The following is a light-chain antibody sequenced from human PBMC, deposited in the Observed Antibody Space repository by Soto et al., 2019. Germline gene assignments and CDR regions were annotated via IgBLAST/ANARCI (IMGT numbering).Light chain of an antibody. Sequence: PGERAPLSCMASQSVSSSYLAWYQQKPGQAPRLLIYGASSRATGIPDRFSGSGSGTDFTLTISRLEPEDFAVYYCQQYGSSFTFGPGTKVDIK. CDR3: QQYGSSFT. CDR2: GAS. CDR1: QSVSSSY. V-gene: IGKV3-20*01. J-gene: IGKJ3*01.